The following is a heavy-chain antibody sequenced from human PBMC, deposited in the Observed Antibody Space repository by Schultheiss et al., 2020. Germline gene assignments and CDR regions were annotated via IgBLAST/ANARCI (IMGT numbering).Heavy chain of an antibody. Sequence: GGSLRLSCAASGFTFSSYGMHWIRQAPGKGLEWVSSISSSSDYIYYADSVKGRFTISRDNPKNSLYLHMDSLRAEDTAVYYCARDAYYYGSGSYGPPRGFDPWGQGTLVTVSS. D-gene: IGHD3-10*01. V-gene: IGHV3-21*01. J-gene: IGHJ5*02. CDR2: ISSSSDYI. CDR3: ARDAYYYGSGSYGPPRGFDP. CDR1: GFTFSSYG.